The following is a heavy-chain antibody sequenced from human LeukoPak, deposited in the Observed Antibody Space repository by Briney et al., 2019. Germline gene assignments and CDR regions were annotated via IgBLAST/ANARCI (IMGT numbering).Heavy chain of an antibody. Sequence: PGGSLRLSCVASGLTFSNAWMSGVRQAPGKGLESVGGIKSRADGGTTDFAAPVKGRFTISRDDSKTTLYLQMNSLKTEHTAVYYCTTDLGITMIRGVIVYWGQGTLVTVSS. V-gene: IGHV3-15*01. CDR1: GLTFSNAW. CDR2: IKSRADGGTT. J-gene: IGHJ4*02. D-gene: IGHD3-10*01. CDR3: TTDLGITMIRGVIVY.